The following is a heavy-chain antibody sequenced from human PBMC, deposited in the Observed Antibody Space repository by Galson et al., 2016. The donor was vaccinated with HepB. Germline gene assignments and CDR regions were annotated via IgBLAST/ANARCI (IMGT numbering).Heavy chain of an antibody. CDR3: AKVLSDSRGYYRDPFDY. J-gene: IGHJ4*02. CDR1: GFTFRSYA. Sequence: SLRLSCAASGFTFRSYAMSWVRQAPGKGLEWASVISGNGGSTKYADSEKGRFTISRDNSKNTLYLQMNSLRAEDTAVYYCAKVLSDSRGYYRDPFDYWGQGALVTVSS. V-gene: IGHV3-23*01. CDR2: ISGNGGST. D-gene: IGHD3-22*01.